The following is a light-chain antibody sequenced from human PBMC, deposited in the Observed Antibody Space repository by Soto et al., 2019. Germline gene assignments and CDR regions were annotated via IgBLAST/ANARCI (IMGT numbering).Light chain of an antibody. J-gene: IGKJ1*01. CDR2: DTS. CDR3: QQYGSSWT. V-gene: IGKV3-20*01. CDR1: QRVSRS. Sequence: IVLTPSPSTLSLSPGERPTLYCRASQRVSRSLAWYQQKPGQAPRLLIDDTSNRATGIPDRFSGSGSGTVFTLTISRLEPDDFAVYYCQQYGSSWTFGQGTKVDIK.